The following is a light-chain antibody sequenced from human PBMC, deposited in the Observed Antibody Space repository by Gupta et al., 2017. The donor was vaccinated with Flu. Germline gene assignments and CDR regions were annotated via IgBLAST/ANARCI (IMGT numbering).Light chain of an antibody. J-gene: IGKJ4*01. Sequence: EIVLTQSPGTLSLSPGERATLSCRASRRMSSSYVAWYQQKPGQAPRLVIYGTPSRAAGLPDQFSANGSATELTLTICSPEREDFAVYCSQQEDSSLSAFGGGTKVE. CDR1: RRMSSSY. CDR3: QQEDSSLSA. V-gene: IGKV3-20*01. CDR2: GTP.